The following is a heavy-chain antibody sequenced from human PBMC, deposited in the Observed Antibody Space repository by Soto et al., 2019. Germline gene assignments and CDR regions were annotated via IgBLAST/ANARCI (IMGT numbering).Heavy chain of an antibody. CDR2: TYYDGNNK. CDR3: ARRTGSSSSGVYYMDV. V-gene: IGHV3-33*01. D-gene: IGHD3-22*01. J-gene: IGHJ6*03. CDR1: GFTFSGYA. Sequence: QVQLVESGGGVVQPGRSLRLSCAASGFTFSGYAMHWVRQAPGKGLEWVALTYYDGNNKYYADSVEGRFTISRNNSRNTLYLQMNRLRAEDTAVYYCARRTGSSSSGVYYMDVWGQGTMVTVSS.